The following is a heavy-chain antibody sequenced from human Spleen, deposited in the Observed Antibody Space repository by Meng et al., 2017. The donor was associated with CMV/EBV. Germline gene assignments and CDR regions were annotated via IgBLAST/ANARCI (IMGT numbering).Heavy chain of an antibody. D-gene: IGHD3-9*01. CDR3: ARGRLRYFDDFDY. J-gene: IGHJ4*02. CDR1: GYTVTGYY. Sequence: KASGYTVTGYYIHWVRQAPGQGLEWMGRINPNTDVTKYAQRFQGRVTMTRDTSISTAYMELSSLRSDDTAVYYCARGRLRYFDDFDYWGQGSLVTVSS. CDR2: INPNTDVT. V-gene: IGHV1-2*06.